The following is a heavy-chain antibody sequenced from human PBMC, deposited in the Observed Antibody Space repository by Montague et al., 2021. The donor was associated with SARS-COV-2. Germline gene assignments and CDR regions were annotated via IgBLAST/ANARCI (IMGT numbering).Heavy chain of an antibody. V-gene: IGHV2-5*02. D-gene: IGHD1-14*01. CDR3: AHKLYGINRRWFDS. CDR2: IYWDDAK. CDR1: GFSLTTRGVG. Sequence: PVLVKPTQTLTLTCTFSGFSLTTRGVGVGWIRQPPGKALEWLALIYWDDAKHYSPSLKSRLTITKDTSKNQVVLTMTNMDPVDTATYYCAHKLYGINRRWFDSWGQGTLVTVSS. J-gene: IGHJ5*01.